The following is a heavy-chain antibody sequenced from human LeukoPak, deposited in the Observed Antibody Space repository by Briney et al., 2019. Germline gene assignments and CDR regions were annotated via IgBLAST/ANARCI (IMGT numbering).Heavy chain of an antibody. CDR1: GGSFSGYY. D-gene: IGHD1-26*01. CDR3: ARGVGGSYVQPFDY. Sequence: PSETLSLTCAVYGGSFSGYYWSWIRQPPGKGLEWIGEINHSGSTNYNPSLKSRVTISVDTSKSQFSLKLSSVTAADTAVYYCARGVGGSYVQPFDYWGQGTLVTVSS. V-gene: IGHV4-34*01. CDR2: INHSGST. J-gene: IGHJ4*02.